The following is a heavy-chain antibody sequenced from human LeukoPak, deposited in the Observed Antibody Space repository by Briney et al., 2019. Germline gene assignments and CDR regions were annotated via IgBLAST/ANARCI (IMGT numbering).Heavy chain of an antibody. V-gene: IGHV3-53*01. CDR1: GFTVSSNY. Sequence: GGSLRLSCAASGFTVSSNYMNWVRQAPGKGLEWVSIIYSGGTTYYADSVKGRFTISRDNSKNTLYLQMNSLRAEDTAVYYCAKDGSGGSRYYYYYYYMDVWGKGTTVTVSS. CDR3: AKDGSGGSRYYYYYYYMDV. J-gene: IGHJ6*03. CDR2: IYSGGTT. D-gene: IGHD2-15*01.